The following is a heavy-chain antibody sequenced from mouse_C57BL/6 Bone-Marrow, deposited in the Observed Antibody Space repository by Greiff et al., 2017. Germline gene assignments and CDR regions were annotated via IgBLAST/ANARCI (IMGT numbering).Heavy chain of an antibody. J-gene: IGHJ1*03. Sequence: QVQLQQSGPELVKPGASVKISCKASGYAFSSSWMNWVKQRPGKGLEWIGRIYPGDGDTNYNGKFKGKATLTADKSSSTAYMQLSSLTSEDSAVYFCARLYFDVWGTGTTVTVSS. CDR3: ARLYFDV. CDR1: GYAFSSSW. V-gene: IGHV1-82*01. CDR2: IYPGDGDT.